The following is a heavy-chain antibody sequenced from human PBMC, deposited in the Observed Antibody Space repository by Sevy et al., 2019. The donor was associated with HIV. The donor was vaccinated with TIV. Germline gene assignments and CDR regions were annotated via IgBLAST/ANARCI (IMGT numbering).Heavy chain of an antibody. Sequence: ASVKVSCKVTGYSLSILTIHWVRQAPGKGLEWMGSSDPKDGERIYAQTFQGRLTMTEDTSTDTAYMELSSLTSDDTAVYFCAIVGLGYYSGSSYYQGYWLDPWGQGTLVTVSS. D-gene: IGHD2-15*01. CDR1: GYSLSILT. J-gene: IGHJ5*02. CDR2: SDPKDGER. V-gene: IGHV1-24*01. CDR3: AIVGLGYYSGSSYYQGYWLDP.